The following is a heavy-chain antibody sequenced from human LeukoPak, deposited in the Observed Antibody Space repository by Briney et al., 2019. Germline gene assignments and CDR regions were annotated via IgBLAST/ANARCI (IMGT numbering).Heavy chain of an antibody. CDR3: ARDPYGDNHLDY. CDR2: INPDSGDT. V-gene: IGHV1-2*02. Sequence: ASVKVSCKASGYTFTYYYMHWVRQAPGQGLEGMGWINPDSGDTKYAQKFQGRVTMTRDTSISTAYMDLSSLRSDDTAVYYCARDPYGDNHLDYWGQGTLVTVSS. CDR1: GYTFTYYY. D-gene: IGHD4-17*01. J-gene: IGHJ4*02.